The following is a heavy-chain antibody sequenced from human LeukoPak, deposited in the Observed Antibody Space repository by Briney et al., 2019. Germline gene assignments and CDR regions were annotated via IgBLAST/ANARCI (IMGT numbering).Heavy chain of an antibody. D-gene: IGHD4-17*01. CDR2: IRSKANSYAT. CDR1: GFTFSGSA. Sequence: PGGSLKLSCAASGFTFSGSAMHWVRQASGKGLEWVGRIRSKANSYATAYAASVKGRFTISRDDSKNTAYLQMNSLKTEDTAVYYCTRRDYGDQNLQFDYWGQGTLVTVSS. J-gene: IGHJ4*02. CDR3: TRRDYGDQNLQFDY. V-gene: IGHV3-73*01.